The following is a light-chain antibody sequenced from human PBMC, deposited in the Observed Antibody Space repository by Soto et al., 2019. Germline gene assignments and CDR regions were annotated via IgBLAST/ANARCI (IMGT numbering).Light chain of an antibody. CDR1: QSVSSK. J-gene: IGKJ1*01. CDR3: QQYSNWPPT. CDR2: GAS. V-gene: IGKV3-15*01. Sequence: EIVMTQSPATLSVSPGERATLSCRASQSVSSKLAWYQQKPGQAPRLLIYGASTRATGIPARFSGGGSGTEFTLTISSLQSEDFAVYYCQQYSNWPPTFGQGTKVEIK.